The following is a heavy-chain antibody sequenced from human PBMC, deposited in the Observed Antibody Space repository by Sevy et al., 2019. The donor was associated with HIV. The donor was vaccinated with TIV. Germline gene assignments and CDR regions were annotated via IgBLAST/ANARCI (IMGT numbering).Heavy chain of an antibody. J-gene: IGHJ4*02. D-gene: IGHD3-10*01. CDR2: ISSSSSYI. CDR1: GFTFSSYS. V-gene: IGHV3-21*01. CDR3: ASSLTMVRGVIDY. Sequence: GALRLSCAASGFTFSSYSMNWVRQAPGKGLEWVSSISSSSSYIYYADSVKGRFTISRDNAKNSLYLQMNSLRAEDTAVYYCASSLTMVRGVIDYWGQGTLVTVSS.